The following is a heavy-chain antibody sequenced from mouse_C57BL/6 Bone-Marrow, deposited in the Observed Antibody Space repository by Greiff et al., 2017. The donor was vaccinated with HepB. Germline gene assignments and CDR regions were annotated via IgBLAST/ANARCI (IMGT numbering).Heavy chain of an antibody. CDR1: GYTFTSFT. Sequence: VQLLQSGAELARPGASVKMSCKASGYTFTSFTMHWVQQRPGQGLEWIGYINPSSGYTKYNQKFKDKATLTADKYSSTADMQLSSLTSEDSAVYYCELLWLRRWFAYWGQGTLVTVSA. CDR3: ELLWLRRWFAY. D-gene: IGHD2-2*01. J-gene: IGHJ3*01. CDR2: INPSSGYT. V-gene: IGHV1-4*01.